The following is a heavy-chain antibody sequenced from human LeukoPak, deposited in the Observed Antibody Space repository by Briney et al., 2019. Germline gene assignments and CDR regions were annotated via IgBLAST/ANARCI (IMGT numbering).Heavy chain of an antibody. D-gene: IGHD3-10*01. CDR3: ARDTLWFGELLYDAFDI. CDR1: GFTFSSYS. J-gene: IGHJ3*02. CDR2: ISSSSSYI. V-gene: IGHV3-21*01. Sequence: GGSLRLSCAASGFTFSSYSMNWVRQAPGKGLEWVSSISSSSSYIYYADSVKGRFTISRDNAKNSLYLQMNSLRAEDTAVYYCARDTLWFGELLYDAFDIWGQGTMVTVSS.